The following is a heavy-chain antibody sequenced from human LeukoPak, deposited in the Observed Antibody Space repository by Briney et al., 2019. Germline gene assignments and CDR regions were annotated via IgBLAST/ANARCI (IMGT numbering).Heavy chain of an antibody. V-gene: IGHV3-30*18. Sequence: GRSLRLSCAASGFTFSSYGMHWVRQAPGKGLEWVAVISYDGSNKYYADSVRGRFTISRDNSKNTLYLQMNSLRAEDTAVYYCAKESLTYYDFWSGYLGVWDFYGMDVWGQGTTVTVSS. CDR2: ISYDGSNK. CDR3: AKESLTYYDFWSGYLGVWDFYGMDV. CDR1: GFTFSSYG. D-gene: IGHD3-3*01. J-gene: IGHJ6*02.